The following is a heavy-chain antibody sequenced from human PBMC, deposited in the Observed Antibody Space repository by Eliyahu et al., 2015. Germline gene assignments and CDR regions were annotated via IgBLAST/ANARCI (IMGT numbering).Heavy chain of an antibody. CDR2: ISSNGGST. J-gene: IGHJ4*02. D-gene: IGHD3-10*01. CDR3: VKYSGSYFVGGLLDY. CDR1: GFXFXSYA. Sequence: EVQLVESGGGLVQPGGSLRLSCSASGFXFXSYAMHWVRQAPGKGLEYVSTISSNGGSTYYADSVKGRFTISRDNSKNTLYLQMSSLRAEDTAVYYCVKYSGSYFVGGLLDYWGQGTLVTVSS. V-gene: IGHV3-64D*08.